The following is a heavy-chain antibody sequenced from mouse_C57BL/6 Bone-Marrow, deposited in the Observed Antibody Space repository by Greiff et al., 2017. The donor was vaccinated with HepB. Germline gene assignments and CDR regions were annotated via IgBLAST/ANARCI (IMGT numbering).Heavy chain of an antibody. D-gene: IGHD1-1*01. CDR2: ISNGGGST. CDR3: ARPVSSYPWFAY. J-gene: IGHJ3*01. CDR1: GFTFSDYY. Sequence: EVKLMESGGGLVQPGGSLKLSCAASGFTFSDYYMYWVRQTPEKRLEWVAYISNGGGSTYYPDTVKGRFTISRDNAKNTLYLQMSRLKSEDTAMYYCARPVSSYPWFAYWGQGTLVTVSA. V-gene: IGHV5-12*01.